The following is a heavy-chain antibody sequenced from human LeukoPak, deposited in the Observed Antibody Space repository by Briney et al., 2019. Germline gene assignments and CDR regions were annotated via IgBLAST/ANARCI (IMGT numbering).Heavy chain of an antibody. Sequence: GGSLRLSCAASGFTFSSYAMHWVRQAPGKGLEWVAVISYDGSNKYYADSVKGRFTISRDNSKNTLYLQMNSLRAEDTAVYYCARDLDTAMLTNWFDPWGQGTLVTVSS. J-gene: IGHJ5*02. CDR1: GFTFSSYA. CDR2: ISYDGSNK. CDR3: ARDLDTAMLTNWFDP. V-gene: IGHV3-30*04. D-gene: IGHD5-18*01.